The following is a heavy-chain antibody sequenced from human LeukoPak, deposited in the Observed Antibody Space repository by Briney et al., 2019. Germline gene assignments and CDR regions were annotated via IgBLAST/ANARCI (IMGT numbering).Heavy chain of an antibody. Sequence: KTSETLSLTCAVYGGSFSGYYWSWIRQPPGKGLEWIGEINHSGSTNYNPSLKSRVTISVDTSKNQFSLKLSSVTAADTAVYYCARGERYSSSWYRVAYYYGMDVWGQGTTVTVSS. D-gene: IGHD6-13*01. V-gene: IGHV4-34*01. CDR1: GGSFSGYY. CDR3: ARGERYSSSWYRVAYYYGMDV. CDR2: INHSGST. J-gene: IGHJ6*02.